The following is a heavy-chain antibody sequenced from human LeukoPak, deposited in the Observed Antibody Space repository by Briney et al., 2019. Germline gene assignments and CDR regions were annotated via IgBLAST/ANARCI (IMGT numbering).Heavy chain of an antibody. J-gene: IGHJ3*02. CDR1: GLPISWGHYY. D-gene: IGHD3-22*01. CDR3: ARTTYYYDSSGYFAFDI. CDR2: IYYSGRL. Sequence: AHTLSLTCTVSGLPISWGHYYWGWLRPPPGKGLEWGGYIYYSGRLYYDPPLKSHLTISVNTSKIQFSLTLSSVTAADTAVYYCARTTYYYDSSGYFAFDIWGQGTMVTVSS. V-gene: IGHV4-30-4*01.